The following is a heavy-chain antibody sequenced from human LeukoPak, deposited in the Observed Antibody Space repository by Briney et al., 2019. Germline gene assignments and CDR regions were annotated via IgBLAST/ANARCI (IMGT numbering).Heavy chain of an antibody. Sequence: GGSLRHSCAASGFTFSTYWMNWVRQAPGKGLEWVANIKQDGSEKYYVDSVKGRFTISRDNSKNSLYLQMNSLRAEDTAVYYCARGSAYHIYWGQGTLVTVSS. V-gene: IGHV3-7*04. CDR2: IKQDGSEK. CDR1: GFTFSTYW. J-gene: IGHJ4*02. D-gene: IGHD3-16*01. CDR3: ARGSAYHIY.